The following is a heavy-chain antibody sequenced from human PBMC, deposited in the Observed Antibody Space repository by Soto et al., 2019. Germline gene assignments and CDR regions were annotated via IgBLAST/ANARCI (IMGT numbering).Heavy chain of an antibody. J-gene: IGHJ5*02. CDR3: ARLSAIAVVPAGSLSWFDP. V-gene: IGHV4-31*03. Sequence: SETLSLTCSVSGGSINSANYYWSWIRQHPGKGLESIGYISHIGSTYYNPSLKSRVTISSDTSKNQFSLKLSSATAADTAVYYSARLSAIAVVPAGSLSWFDPWGQGTHVTVSS. CDR2: ISHIGST. D-gene: IGHD2-2*01. CDR1: GGSINSANYY.